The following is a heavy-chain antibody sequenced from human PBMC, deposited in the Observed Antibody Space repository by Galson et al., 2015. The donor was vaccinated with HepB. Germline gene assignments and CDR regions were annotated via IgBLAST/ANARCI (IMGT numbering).Heavy chain of an antibody. CDR3: TRGESQRVVGWFDP. CDR1: GFSFGGYA. J-gene: IGHJ5*02. V-gene: IGHV3-49*03. Sequence: SLRLSCAASGFSFGGYAMSWFRQAPGKGLEWVGFIRSKAYGGTTEYAASVKGRFTISRDDSKRIAYLQMNSLKTEDTAVYYCTRGESQRVVGWFDPWGQGTLVTVSS. D-gene: IGHD2-15*01. CDR2: IRSKAYGGTT.